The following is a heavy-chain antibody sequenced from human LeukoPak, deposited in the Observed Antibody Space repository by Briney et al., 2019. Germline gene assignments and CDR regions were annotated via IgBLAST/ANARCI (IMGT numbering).Heavy chain of an antibody. J-gene: IGHJ5*02. CDR3: AKVGYGDYFSCFEP. D-gene: IGHD4-17*01. V-gene: IGHV3-30*18. Sequence: GGSLRLSCAASGLTFSSYGMHLVRQAPGKGLEWVAVISYDGSNKYYADSVKGRFTISRDNSKNTLYLQMNSLRAEDTAVYYCAKVGYGDYFSCFEPWGQGTLVTVSS. CDR1: GLTFSSYG. CDR2: ISYDGSNK.